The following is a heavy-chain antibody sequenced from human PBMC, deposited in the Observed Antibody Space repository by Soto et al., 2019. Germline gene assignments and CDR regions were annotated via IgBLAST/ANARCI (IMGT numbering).Heavy chain of an antibody. Sequence: SETLSLTCAVSGGSISSSNWWSWVLQPPGKGLEWIGEIYHSGRTNYNTSLKSRVTISVEKSKNQFSLKLSSVTAADTAVYYCARVTISRHAHINFDNWGQGTLVSVSS. D-gene: IGHD3-3*01. CDR3: ARVTISRHAHINFDN. CDR1: GGSISSSNW. CDR2: IYHSGRT. V-gene: IGHV4-4*02. J-gene: IGHJ4*02.